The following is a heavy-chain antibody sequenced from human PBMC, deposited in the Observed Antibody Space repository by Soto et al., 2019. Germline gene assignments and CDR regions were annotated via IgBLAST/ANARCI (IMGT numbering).Heavy chain of an antibody. Sequence: LRLSCAASGFTFSSYWMSWVRQAPGKGLEWVANIKQDGSEKYYVDSVKGRFTISRDNAKNSLYLQMNSLRAEDTAVYYCARVYDFWKVYGMDVWGQGTTVTVSS. CDR3: ARVYDFWKVYGMDV. D-gene: IGHD3-3*01. V-gene: IGHV3-7*01. CDR1: GFTFSSYW. J-gene: IGHJ6*02. CDR2: IKQDGSEK.